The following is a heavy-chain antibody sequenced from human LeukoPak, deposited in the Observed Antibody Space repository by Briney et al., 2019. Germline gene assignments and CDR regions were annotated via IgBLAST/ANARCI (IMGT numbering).Heavy chain of an antibody. V-gene: IGHV4-34*01. CDR2: INHSGST. Sequence: SETLSLTCAVYGGSFSGYYWSWIRPPPGKGLEWIGEINHSGSTNYNPSLKSRVTISVDTSKNQFSLKLSSVTAADTAVYYCARGTYDSSGYIYYYYYYMDVWGKGTTVTVSS. CDR3: ARGTYDSSGYIYYYYYYMDV. CDR1: GGSFSGYY. J-gene: IGHJ6*03. D-gene: IGHD3-22*01.